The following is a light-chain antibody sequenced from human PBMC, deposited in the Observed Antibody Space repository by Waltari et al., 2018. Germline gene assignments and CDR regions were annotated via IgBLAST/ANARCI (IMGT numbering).Light chain of an antibody. V-gene: IGKV3-11*01. J-gene: IGKJ1*01. Sequence: IVLTQSPATLSLSPGERATLFCRASQRISTYLAWYQQKPGQAPRLLISDASYRATGIPARFSGSGSGTDFTLTISSLEPEDFAVYYCQQRSDLPPITFGQGTKVEI. CDR3: QQRSDLPPIT. CDR1: QRISTY. CDR2: DAS.